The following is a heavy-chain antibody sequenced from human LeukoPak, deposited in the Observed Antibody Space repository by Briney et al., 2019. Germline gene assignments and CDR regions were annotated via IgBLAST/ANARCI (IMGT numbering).Heavy chain of an antibody. Sequence: GGSLRLSCAASGFTFDDYAMHWVRQAPGKGLEWVPLISWDGGSTYYADSVKGRFTISRDNSKNSLYLQMNSLRAEDTALYYCARDPYGSGSYGEGYFDYWGQGTLVTVSS. CDR1: GFTFDDYA. CDR2: ISWDGGST. V-gene: IGHV3-43D*03. J-gene: IGHJ4*02. D-gene: IGHD3-10*01. CDR3: ARDPYGSGSYGEGYFDY.